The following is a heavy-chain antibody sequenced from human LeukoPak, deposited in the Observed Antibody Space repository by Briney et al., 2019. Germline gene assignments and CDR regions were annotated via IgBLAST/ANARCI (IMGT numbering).Heavy chain of an antibody. V-gene: IGHV3-74*01. Sequence: PGGSLRLSCEASGFIFSTDWMHWVRQVPGKGLEWVSRINSGGSSTNYADSVKGRFTISRDNAKNTLFLQMNSLRAEDTAVYYCARGPLTTWDYYYYYMDVWGKGTTVTVSS. CDR3: ARGPLTTWDYYYYYMDV. D-gene: IGHD4-17*01. CDR1: GFIFSTDW. CDR2: INSGGSST. J-gene: IGHJ6*03.